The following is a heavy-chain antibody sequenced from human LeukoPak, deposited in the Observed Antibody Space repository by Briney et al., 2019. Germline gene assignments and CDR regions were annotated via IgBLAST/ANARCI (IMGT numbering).Heavy chain of an antibody. V-gene: IGHV3-74*01. CDR2: INSDGSST. J-gene: IGHJ6*03. CDR1: GFTFNNYW. D-gene: IGHD3-10*01. CDR3: AKDLIWFRTADYMDV. Sequence: GGSLRLSCAASGFTFNNYWMHWVRQVPGKGLVWVSRINSDGSSTSYADSVKGRFTISRDNAKNTLYLQMNSLRAEDTAVYYCAKDLIWFRTADYMDVWGKGTTVTISS.